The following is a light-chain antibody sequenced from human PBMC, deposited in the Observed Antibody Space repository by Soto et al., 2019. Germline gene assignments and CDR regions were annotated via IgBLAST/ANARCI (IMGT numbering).Light chain of an antibody. CDR2: DVN. V-gene: IGLV2-14*03. CDR3: TSWTTSTTMI. J-gene: IGLJ2*01. CDR1: SSDIGAYNF. Sequence: QSVLTQPASVYGSPGQSITNSCTGTSSDIGAYNFVSWYQQHPGIAPKLMLYDVNIRPAGVSNRFSGSKSGNTASLTISGLQAEDEADYYCTSWTTSTTMIFGGGTKVTVL.